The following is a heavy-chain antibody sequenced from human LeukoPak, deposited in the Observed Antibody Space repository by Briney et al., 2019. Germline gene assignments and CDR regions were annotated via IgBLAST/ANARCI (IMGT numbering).Heavy chain of an antibody. J-gene: IGHJ1*01. CDR3: ASSPHCSSTSCYTGYFQH. V-gene: IGHV1-69*05. CDR2: IIPIFGTA. Sequence: SVKVSCKASGGTFSSYAISWVRQAPGQGLEWMGGIIPIFGTANYAQKFQGRVTITTDESTSTAYMELSSLRSEDTAVYYCASSPHCSSTSCYTGYFQHWGQGTLVTVSS. CDR1: GGTFSSYA. D-gene: IGHD2-2*02.